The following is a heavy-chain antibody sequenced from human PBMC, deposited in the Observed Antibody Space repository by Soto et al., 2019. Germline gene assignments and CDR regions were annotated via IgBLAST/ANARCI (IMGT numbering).Heavy chain of an antibody. CDR3: ARDPGTASYYYGMDV. CDR1: GYTFTSYA. V-gene: IGHV1-3*01. CDR2: INAGNGNT. Sequence: ASVKLSCKASGYTFTSYAMHWVRQAPGQRLEWMGWINAGNGNTKYSQKFQGRVTITRDTSASTAYMELSSLRSEDTAVYYCARDPGTASYYYGMDVWGQGTTVTISS. D-gene: IGHD3-10*01. J-gene: IGHJ6*02.